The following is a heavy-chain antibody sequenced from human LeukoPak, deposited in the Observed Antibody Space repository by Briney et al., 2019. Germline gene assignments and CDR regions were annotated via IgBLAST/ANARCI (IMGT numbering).Heavy chain of an antibody. CDR2: IIPIFGRE. Sequence: GASVKVSCKASGGTFSSYAISWVRQAPGQGLEWMGGIIPIFGRENYAQKFQCRVTITADESTSTAYMELSSLRSEDTAVYYCARDALHSRPFDYWGQGTLVTVSS. CDR3: ARDALHSRPFDY. V-gene: IGHV1-69*13. CDR1: GGTFSSYA. J-gene: IGHJ4*02.